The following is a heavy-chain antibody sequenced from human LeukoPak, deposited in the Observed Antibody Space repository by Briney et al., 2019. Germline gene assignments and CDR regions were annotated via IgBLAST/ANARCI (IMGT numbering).Heavy chain of an antibody. V-gene: IGHV3-33*08. J-gene: IGHJ4*02. D-gene: IGHD2/OR15-2a*01. CDR1: GLTFSGYG. CDR3: AREGPRGNSQFDY. CDR2: IWYDGSNK. Sequence: GGSLRLSCAASGLTFSGYGMHWVRQAPGKGLEWVALIWYDGSNKYYTDSVKGRLTISRDDSKDTLFLQMNSLRAEDTAVYYCAREGPRGNSQFDYWGQGTLVTVSS.